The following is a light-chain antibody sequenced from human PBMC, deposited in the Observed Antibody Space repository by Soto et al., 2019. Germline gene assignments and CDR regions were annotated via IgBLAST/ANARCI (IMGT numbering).Light chain of an antibody. J-gene: IGKJ1*01. Sequence: VMTQSAATLSVSPGESATLSCRASQSISNNLAWYQQKPGQAPRLLMYDASTRATGIPDRFSGSGSGAEFTLTISSLQSEDLAVYYCQQYNNWPRTFGQGTKV. CDR1: QSISNN. CDR2: DAS. CDR3: QQYNNWPRT. V-gene: IGKV3-15*01.